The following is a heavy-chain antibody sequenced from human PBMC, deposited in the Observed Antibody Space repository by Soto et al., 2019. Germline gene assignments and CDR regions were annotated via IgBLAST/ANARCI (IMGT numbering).Heavy chain of an antibody. CDR3: ARDGGYNGYDIDY. V-gene: IGHV3-48*02. D-gene: IGHD5-12*01. Sequence: GSLRLSCAASGFTFSAHSMNWVRQAPGKGLDWVSYISSTSSAIYYADSVKGRFTISRDNANNSLYLQMNSLRDEDTAVYYCARDGGYNGYDIDYWGQGTLVTVSS. CDR2: ISSTSSAI. J-gene: IGHJ4*02. CDR1: GFTFSAHS.